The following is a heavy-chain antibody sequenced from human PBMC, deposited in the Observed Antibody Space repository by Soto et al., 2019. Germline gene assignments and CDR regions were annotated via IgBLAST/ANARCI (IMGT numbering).Heavy chain of an antibody. V-gene: IGHV3-23*01. CDR2: ISGSGSRT. CDR3: ANLPAAIPLY. D-gene: IGHD2-2*01. Sequence: EVQLLESGGGLVQLGGSLRLSCAASGFTFSSYAVSWVRQAPGKGLEWVSGISGSGSRTFYADSVKGRFTVSRDNSKNTLFLEMNSLRVEDTAVYYCANLPAAIPLYWGQGTLVTVSS. CDR1: GFTFSSYA. J-gene: IGHJ4*02.